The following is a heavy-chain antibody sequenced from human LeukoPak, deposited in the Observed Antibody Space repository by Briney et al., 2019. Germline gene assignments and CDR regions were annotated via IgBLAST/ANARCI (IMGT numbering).Heavy chain of an antibody. D-gene: IGHD5-24*01. CDR1: GGSISTYY. CDR2: IYYSGSA. V-gene: IGHV4-59*01. Sequence: PSETLSLTCTVSGGSISTYYWSWIRQPPGKGLEWIGFIYYSGSANYNPSLKSRVTISVDTSKNHFSLKLSSVTAADTAVYYCARYQFDGYNYYFDYWGQGTLVTVSS. J-gene: IGHJ4*02. CDR3: ARYQFDGYNYYFDY.